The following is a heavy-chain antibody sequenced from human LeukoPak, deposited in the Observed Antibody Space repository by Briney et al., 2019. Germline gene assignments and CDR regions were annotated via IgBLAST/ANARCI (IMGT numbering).Heavy chain of an antibody. CDR1: GGSISSGSYY. D-gene: IGHD5-18*01. Sequence: SETLSLTCTVSGGSISSGSYYWSWIRQPAGKGLEWIGRIYTSGSTNYNPSLKSRVTLSVDTSKNQFSLKLSSVTAADTAVYYCARDADSYGYESWFDPGGQGTLVTVSS. CDR2: IYTSGST. J-gene: IGHJ5*02. CDR3: ARDADSYGYESWFDP. V-gene: IGHV4-61*02.